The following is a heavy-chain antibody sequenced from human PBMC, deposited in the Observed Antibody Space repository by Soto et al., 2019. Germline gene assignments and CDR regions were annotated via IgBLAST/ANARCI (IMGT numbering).Heavy chain of an antibody. CDR3: ARAGLGLAFDS. Sequence: QVQLQESGPGLVKPSGTLSLTCAVSGDSMNNNNWWSWVRQSPRKRLEWIAEIYHSGATNYNPSLQSRVTISIDKSEKQFSLKLNSVTAADTAVYYCARAGLGLAFDSWGQGALVTVSS. D-gene: IGHD6-19*01. CDR1: GDSMNNNNW. CDR2: IYHSGAT. J-gene: IGHJ5*01. V-gene: IGHV4-4*02.